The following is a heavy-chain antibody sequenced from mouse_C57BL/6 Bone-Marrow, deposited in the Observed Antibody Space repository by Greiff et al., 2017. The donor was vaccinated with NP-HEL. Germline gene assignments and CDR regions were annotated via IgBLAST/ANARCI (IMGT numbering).Heavy chain of an antibody. V-gene: IGHV1-81*01. J-gene: IGHJ1*03. Sequence: VQRVESGAELARPGASVKLSCKASGYTFTSYGISWVKQRTGQGLEWIGEIYPRSGNTYYNEKFKGKATLTADKSSSTAYMELRSLTSEDSAVYFCARWGTDWYFDVWGTGTTVTVSS. CDR1: GYTFTSYG. CDR3: ARWGTDWYFDV. D-gene: IGHD2-14*01. CDR2: IYPRSGNT.